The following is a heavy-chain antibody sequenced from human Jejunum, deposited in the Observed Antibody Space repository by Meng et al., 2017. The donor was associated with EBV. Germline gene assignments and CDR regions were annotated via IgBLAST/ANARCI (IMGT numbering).Heavy chain of an antibody. D-gene: IGHD5-12*01. CDR2: IYYSGST. CDR3: AGLRYSGYDRAFDY. J-gene: IGHJ4*02. Sequence: QRQESGPGLVKPSETLSLTCTVSGGSVNSGNVYWSWIRQPPGKGLEWIGYIYYSGSTNYIPSLKSRVTISLDTSKNQFSLKLSSVTAADTAVYYCAGLRYSGYDRAFDYWGQGALVTVSS. CDR1: GGSVNSGNVY. V-gene: IGHV4-61*01.